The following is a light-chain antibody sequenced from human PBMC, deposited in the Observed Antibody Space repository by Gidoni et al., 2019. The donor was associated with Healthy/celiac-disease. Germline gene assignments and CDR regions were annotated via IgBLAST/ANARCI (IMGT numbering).Light chain of an antibody. V-gene: IGKV1-33*01. CDR1: KDMSNY. Sequence: DIQMTPSPSSLSASVGDRVTITCQSSKDMSNYLNWYQQKPGKAPKLLIYDASNLETGVPSRFSGSGSGTDFTFTISSLQPEDIATYYCQQYDNLALTFGGGTKVEIK. CDR3: QQYDNLALT. J-gene: IGKJ4*01. CDR2: DAS.